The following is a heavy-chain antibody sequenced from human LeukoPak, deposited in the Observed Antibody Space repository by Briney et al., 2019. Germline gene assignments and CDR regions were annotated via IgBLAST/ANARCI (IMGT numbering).Heavy chain of an antibody. J-gene: IGHJ4*02. CDR2: IYYSGST. CDR3: ARAPTGSPFDY. CDR1: GGSISSYY. D-gene: IGHD3-9*01. Sequence: SETLSLTCTVSGGSISSYYWSWIRQPPGKGLKWIGYIYYSGSTNYNPSLKSRVTISVDTSKNQFSLKLSSVTAADTAVHYCARAPTGSPFDYWGQGTLVTVSS. V-gene: IGHV4-59*01.